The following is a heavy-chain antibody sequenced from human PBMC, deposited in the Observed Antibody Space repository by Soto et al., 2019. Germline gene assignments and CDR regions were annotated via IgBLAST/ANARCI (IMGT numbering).Heavy chain of an antibody. CDR3: GGYNVLPGYHGYGMDV. V-gene: IGHV2-5*01. CDR1: GFSLSTGGVG. J-gene: IGHJ6*02. D-gene: IGHD3-9*01. CDR2: IYWNDDK. Sequence: SGPTLVNPTQTLTLTCTFSGFSLSTGGVGVGWIRQPPGKAPEWLALIYWNDDKRYSPSLNSRLTITKDTSKNQVVLTMSNMEPVDTATYYCGGYNVLPGYHGYGMDVWGQGPTVTVSS.